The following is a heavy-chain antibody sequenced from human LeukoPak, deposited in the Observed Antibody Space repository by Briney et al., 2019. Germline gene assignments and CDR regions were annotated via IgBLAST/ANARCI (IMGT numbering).Heavy chain of an antibody. CDR1: GGSISSSSYY. V-gene: IGHV4-39*07. CDR2: IKESGST. J-gene: IGHJ6*02. Sequence: SETLSLTCTVSGGSISSSSYYWGWIRQPPGKGLEWIGEIKESGSTKYNSSLKSRVTISIDTSKNQFSLKVTSLTAADTAVYYCAGKGIASADHGMDVWGQGTTVTVSS. CDR3: AGKGIASADHGMDV. D-gene: IGHD6-13*01.